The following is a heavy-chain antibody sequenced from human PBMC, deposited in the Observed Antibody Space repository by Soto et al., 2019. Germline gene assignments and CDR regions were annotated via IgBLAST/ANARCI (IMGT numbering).Heavy chain of an antibody. V-gene: IGHV1-18*01. CDR3: ARTSRLDILAVWYFDL. Sequence: GASVKVSCKASGYTFTSYGIIWVRQAPGQGLEWMGWISAYNGNTNYAQKLQGRVTMTTDTSTSTAYMELRSLRSDDTAVYYCARTSRLDILAVWYFDLWGRGTLVTVSS. CDR1: GYTFTSYG. J-gene: IGHJ2*01. D-gene: IGHD2-2*03. CDR2: ISAYNGNT.